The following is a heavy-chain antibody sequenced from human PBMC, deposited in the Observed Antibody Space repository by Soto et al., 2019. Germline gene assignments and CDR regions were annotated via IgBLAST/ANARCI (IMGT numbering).Heavy chain of an antibody. Sequence: QLVEFGGGVVPPGESLRLSCAASGFNFSNYAMHWVRQAPGKGLEWVSLISYDGAKKYYADSVKGRFTISRDDSKNTLFLQMNTLRVGDTAIYLCARDSRPFFYGSGRGLDPWGPGTLVTVSS. CDR2: ISYDGAKK. V-gene: IGHV3-30*14. D-gene: IGHD3-10*01. J-gene: IGHJ5*02. CDR1: GFNFSNYA. CDR3: ARDSRPFFYGSGRGLDP.